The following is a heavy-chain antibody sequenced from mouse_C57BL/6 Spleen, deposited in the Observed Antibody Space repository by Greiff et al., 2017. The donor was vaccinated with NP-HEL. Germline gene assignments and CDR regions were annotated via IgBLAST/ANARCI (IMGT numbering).Heavy chain of an antibody. CDR2: IDPSDSYT. V-gene: IGHV1-59*01. J-gene: IGHJ1*03. Sequence: QVQLKQPGAELVRPGTSVKLSCKASGYTFTSYWMHWVKQRPGQGLEWIGVIDPSDSYTNYNQKFKGKATLTVDTSSSTAYMQLSSLTSEDSAVYYCARGVVAYEGYFDVWGTGTTVTVSS. D-gene: IGHD1-1*01. CDR3: ARGVVAYEGYFDV. CDR1: GYTFTSYW.